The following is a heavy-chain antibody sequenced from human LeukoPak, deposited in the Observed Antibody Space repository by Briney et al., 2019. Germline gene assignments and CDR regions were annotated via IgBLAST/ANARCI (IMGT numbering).Heavy chain of an antibody. CDR2: INHSGST. CDR3: ARGRSYTGGFDY. CDR1: GGSFSGYY. V-gene: IGHV4-34*01. D-gene: IGHD1-26*01. Sequence: MSSETLSLTCAVYGGSFSGYYWSWIRQPPGKGLEWIGEINHSGSTNYNPSLKSRVTISVDTSKNQFSLKLSSVTAADTAVYYCARGRSYTGGFDYWGQGTLVTVSS. J-gene: IGHJ4*02.